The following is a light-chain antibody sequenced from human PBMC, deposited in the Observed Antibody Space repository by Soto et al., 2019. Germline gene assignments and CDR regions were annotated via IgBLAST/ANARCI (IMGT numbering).Light chain of an antibody. Sequence: QSALTQPPSASGSPGQSVTISCPGPSSAVGGYNFASWYKQHPGKAPKLIIYEVPKRPSGVPDRFSGSKSGNTASLTVSGLQAEDEADYYCSSYGGSNNRYVFGTGTKVTVL. J-gene: IGLJ1*01. CDR1: SSAVGGYNF. CDR3: SSYGGSNNRYV. CDR2: EVP. V-gene: IGLV2-8*01.